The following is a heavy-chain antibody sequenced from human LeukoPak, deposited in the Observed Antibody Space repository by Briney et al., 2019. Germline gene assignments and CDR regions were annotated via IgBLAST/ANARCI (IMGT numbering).Heavy chain of an antibody. CDR1: GGSISSGSYY. D-gene: IGHD3-3*01. J-gene: IGHJ5*02. Sequence: KTSETLSLTCTVSGGSISSGSYYWSWIRQPAGKGLEWIGRIYTSGSTNYNPSLKSRVTISVDTSKNQFSLKLSSVTAADTAVYYCARGHYDFWSGYYMETYHNRFDPWGQGTLVTVSS. CDR3: ARGHYDFWSGYYMETYHNRFDP. CDR2: IYTSGST. V-gene: IGHV4-61*02.